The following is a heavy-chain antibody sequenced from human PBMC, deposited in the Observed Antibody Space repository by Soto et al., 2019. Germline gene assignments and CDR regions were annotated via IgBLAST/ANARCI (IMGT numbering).Heavy chain of an antibody. J-gene: IGHJ6*02. CDR1: GFTFSPYS. Sequence: EAQLVESGGALVQPGGSLRLSCVASGFTFSPYSMSWVRQAPGKGLEWVSYISSDSNTIYYADSVRGRFTISRNNAKNSLYLQMNSLRDEDTAVYYCARSSLXXHYDFWGDYPDAGMDVWGLGTTVTVSS. CDR2: ISSDSNTI. CDR3: ARSSLXXHYDFWGDYPDAGMDV. V-gene: IGHV3-48*02. D-gene: IGHD3-3*01.